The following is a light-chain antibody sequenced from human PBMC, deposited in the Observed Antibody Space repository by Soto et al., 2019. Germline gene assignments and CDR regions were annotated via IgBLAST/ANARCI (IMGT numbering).Light chain of an antibody. Sequence: IVLSHSPGTLSLSPLERATLSFMSSQSVSNNYLAWYQQKPGQAPRLLIYGASNRATGIPDRFSGSGSGRDFILTISRLEPEDFAVYYCQQYGSSQWTFGQGTKV. V-gene: IGKV3-20*01. CDR2: GAS. CDR3: QQYGSSQWT. CDR1: QSVSNNY. J-gene: IGKJ1*01.